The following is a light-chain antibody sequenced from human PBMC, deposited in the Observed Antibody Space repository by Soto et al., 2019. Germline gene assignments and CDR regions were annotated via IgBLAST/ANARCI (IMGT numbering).Light chain of an antibody. J-gene: IGKJ1*01. CDR3: QQYGLT. V-gene: IGKV3-20*01. CDR2: GAS. Sequence: EIVLTQSPGTLSLSLGERATLSCRASQSVSSSYLAWYQQKPGQAPRLLIYGASSRATGIPDRFSGSGSGTDFTLTISRLEPEDFAVYYCQQYGLTFGQGTKVDIK. CDR1: QSVSSSY.